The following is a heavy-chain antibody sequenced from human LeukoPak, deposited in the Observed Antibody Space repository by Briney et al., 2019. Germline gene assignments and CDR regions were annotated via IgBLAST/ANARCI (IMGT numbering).Heavy chain of an antibody. D-gene: IGHD4-17*01. Sequence: GGSLRLSCAASGFTFSSYGMHWVRQAPGKGLEWVAFIRYDGSNKYYADSVKGRFTISRDNAKNSLYLQMNSLRAEDTAVYYCARDHDYGDYVDAFDIWGQGTMVTVSS. CDR3: ARDHDYGDYVDAFDI. J-gene: IGHJ3*02. CDR1: GFTFSSYG. V-gene: IGHV3-30*02. CDR2: IRYDGSNK.